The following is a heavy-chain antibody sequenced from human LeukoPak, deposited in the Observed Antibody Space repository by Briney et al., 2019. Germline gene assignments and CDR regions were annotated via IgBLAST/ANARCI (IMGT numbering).Heavy chain of an antibody. V-gene: IGHV4-34*01. CDR2: INHSGST. Sequence: SETLSLTCDVYGGSFSGYYWSWIRQPPGKGLEWIGEINHSGSTNYNPSLKSRVTISVDTSKNQFSLKLSSVTAADTAVYYCARGSRTGTNYYYMDVWGKGTTVTVSS. J-gene: IGHJ6*03. CDR1: GGSFSGYY. CDR3: ARGSRTGTNYYYMDV. D-gene: IGHD1-7*01.